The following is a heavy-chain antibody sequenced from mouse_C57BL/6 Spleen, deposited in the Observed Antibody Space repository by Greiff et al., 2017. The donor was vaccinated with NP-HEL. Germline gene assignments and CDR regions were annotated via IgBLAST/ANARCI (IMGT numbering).Heavy chain of an antibody. V-gene: IGHV1-55*01. CDR2: IYPGSGST. J-gene: IGHJ3*01. D-gene: IGHD2-1*01. CDR1: GYTFTSYW. CDR3: ARSGIYYGNSFAY. Sequence: QVQLQQPGAELVKPGASVKMSCKASGYTFTSYWITWVKQRPGQGLEWIGDIYPGSGSTNYNEKFKSKATLTVDTSSSTAYMQLSSLTSEDSAVYYCARSGIYYGNSFAYWGQGTLVTVSA.